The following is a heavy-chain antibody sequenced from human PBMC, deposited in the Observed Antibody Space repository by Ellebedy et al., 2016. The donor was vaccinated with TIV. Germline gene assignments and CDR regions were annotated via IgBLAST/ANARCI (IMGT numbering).Heavy chain of an antibody. D-gene: IGHD1-1*01. CDR3: ARVHCSITTCDYYYMDV. CDR1: GGSVSCYF. V-gene: IGHV4-4*07. Sequence: GSLRLXXTVSGGSVSCYFWSWIRQPAGKGLEWIGRIFTSGSFNYNPSLMSRVTMSVVTSKNQISLRLNSVTTADTAVYYCARVHCSITTCDYYYMDVWGKGTTVTVSS. J-gene: IGHJ6*03. CDR2: IFTSGSF.